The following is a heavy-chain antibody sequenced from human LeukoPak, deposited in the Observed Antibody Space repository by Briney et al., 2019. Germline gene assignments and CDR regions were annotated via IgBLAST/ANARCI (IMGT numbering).Heavy chain of an antibody. D-gene: IGHD6-19*01. V-gene: IGHV1-2*06. CDR3: AIGGSSGWYAYYYYMDV. J-gene: IGHJ6*03. Sequence: ASVKVSCKASGYTFTGYYMYWVRQAPGQGLEWMGRINPNSGGTNYAQKFQGRVTMTRDTSISTAYMELSRLRSDDTAVYYCAIGGSSGWYAYYYYMDVWGKGTTVTVSS. CDR1: GYTFTGYY. CDR2: INPNSGGT.